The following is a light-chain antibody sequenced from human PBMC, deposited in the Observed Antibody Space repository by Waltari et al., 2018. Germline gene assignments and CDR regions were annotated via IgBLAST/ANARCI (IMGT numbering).Light chain of an antibody. Sequence: DIQMTQSPSSLSASVGDRVTITCQASQDISNYLNWYQQKPGKDPKILNYDASNLETGVPSRFSGSGSGTDFTFTISSLQPEDIATYYCQQYDNLPWTFGQGTKVEIK. J-gene: IGKJ1*01. CDR3: QQYDNLPWT. CDR2: DAS. CDR1: QDISNY. V-gene: IGKV1-33*01.